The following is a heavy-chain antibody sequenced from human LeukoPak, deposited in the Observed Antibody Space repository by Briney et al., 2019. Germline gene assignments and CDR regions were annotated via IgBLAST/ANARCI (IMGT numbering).Heavy chain of an antibody. CDR3: ARDRIYHYFDY. V-gene: IGHV3-33*01. CDR1: GFTFSSYG. D-gene: IGHD5/OR15-5a*01. Sequence: GGSLRLSCAASGFTFSSYGMHWVRQAPGKGLEWVAVIWYDGSNKYYADSVEGRFTISRDNSKNTLYLQMSSLRAEDTAVYYCARDRIYHYFDYWGQGTLVTVSS. CDR2: IWYDGSNK. J-gene: IGHJ4*02.